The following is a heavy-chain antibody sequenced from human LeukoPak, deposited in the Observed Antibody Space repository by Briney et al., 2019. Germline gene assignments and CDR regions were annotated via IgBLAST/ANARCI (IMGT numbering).Heavy chain of an antibody. J-gene: IGHJ5*02. Sequence: ASVTVSCKASGYTLSDYDINWVRHAPGQGLEYMGWINPNSLIPGYARQFRGRVTLTMDTSIRTAYMELSGLTYDDPAIYYCARVKPVPTVSFDPWGQGTLVTVSS. CDR1: GYTLSDYD. CDR2: INPNSLIP. D-gene: IGHD4-17*01. V-gene: IGHV1-8*01. CDR3: ARVKPVPTVSFDP.